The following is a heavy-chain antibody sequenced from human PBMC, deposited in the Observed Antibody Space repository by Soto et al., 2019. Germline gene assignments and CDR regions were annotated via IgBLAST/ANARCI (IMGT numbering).Heavy chain of an antibody. CDR3: AIAKAGAESVHVFDI. D-gene: IGHD1-26*01. CDR2: IMPGSSHI. J-gene: IGHJ3*02. V-gene: IGHV3-48*01. Sequence: EVQLVESGGGLVQPGGALRLTCAASGFSFSIYSMNWVRQAPGQGLEWVSYIMPGSSHIFYADSVKGRFTISRDNAKISLYLQMNSLRAEDTALYYCAIAKAGAESVHVFDIWGQGTMVTGSS. CDR1: GFSFSIYS.